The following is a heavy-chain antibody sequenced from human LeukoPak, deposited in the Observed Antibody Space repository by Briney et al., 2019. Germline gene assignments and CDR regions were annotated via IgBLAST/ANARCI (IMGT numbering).Heavy chain of an antibody. J-gene: IGHJ4*02. CDR2: IYHSGAA. D-gene: IGHD1-26*01. CDR1: GDSISSDGHS. Sequence: SETLSLTCGISGDSISSDGHSWSWIRQPPGKGLEWVGYIYHSGAAYHNPSLKSRLALSVDTSNNQFSLRLRSVTAADTAVYYCVRGVGGEYFYFDRWGQGALVTVSA. CDR3: VRGVGGEYFYFDR. V-gene: IGHV4-30-4*07.